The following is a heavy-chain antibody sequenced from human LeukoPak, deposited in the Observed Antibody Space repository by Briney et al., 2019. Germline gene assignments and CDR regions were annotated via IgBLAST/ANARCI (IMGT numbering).Heavy chain of an antibody. J-gene: IGHJ1*01. V-gene: IGHV4-59*13. CDR1: NGSISDYN. CDR2: IYHSGST. CDR3: ARCRSFDAFRNFQH. Sequence: SETLSLTCTATNGSISDYNWNWIRQSPGQGLEWIGYIYHSGSTNYNPSLKSRVTISVDTSKKQFSLKLSSVTAADTAVYYCARCRSFDAFRNFQHCGQGTLVLVAS. D-gene: IGHD2-2*01.